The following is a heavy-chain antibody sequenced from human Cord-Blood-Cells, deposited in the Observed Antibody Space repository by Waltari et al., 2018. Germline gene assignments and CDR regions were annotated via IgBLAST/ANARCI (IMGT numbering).Heavy chain of an antibody. J-gene: IGHJ4*02. V-gene: IGHV4-39*01. D-gene: IGHD1-7*01. CDR3: AGPANWNYYFDY. CDR1: GGPISSSSSY. Sequence: QLQLQESGPRLVKPSETLSLTCTVSGGPISSSSSYWGWIRQPPGKGLAWIGSIYYSGSTYYNPSLKSRVTISVDTSKNQFSLKLSSVTAADTAVYYCAGPANWNYYFDYWGQGTLVTVSS. CDR2: IYYSGST.